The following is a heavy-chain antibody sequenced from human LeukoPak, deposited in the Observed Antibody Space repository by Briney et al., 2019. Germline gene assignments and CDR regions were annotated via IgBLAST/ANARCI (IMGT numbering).Heavy chain of an antibody. D-gene: IGHD1-14*01. J-gene: IGHJ4*01. V-gene: IGHV3-33*08. CDR3: ARDAGITGTTDLDY. CDR2: IWYGGSNK. CDR1: GFTFSSYG. Sequence: GGSLRLSCAASGFTFSSYGMHWVRQAPGKGLEWVAVIWYGGSNKYYADSVKGRFTISRDNAKNSLYLQMNSLRAEDTAVYYCARDAGITGTTDLDYWGHGTLVTVSS.